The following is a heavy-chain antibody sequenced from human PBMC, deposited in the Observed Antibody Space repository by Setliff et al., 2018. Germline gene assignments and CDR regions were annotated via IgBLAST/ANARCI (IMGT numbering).Heavy chain of an antibody. CDR2: IYIGGSA. D-gene: IGHD6-19*01. Sequence: PSETLSLTCTVSGGSISSYYWSWIRQPAGKGLEWIGHIYIGGSANYNPSLKSRVTMSIDTSKNQFSLKMNSVTAADMAVYYCAREQWLDPPGYYYMDVWAKGTTVTVSS. CDR1: GGSISSYY. J-gene: IGHJ6*03. CDR3: AREQWLDPPGYYYMDV. V-gene: IGHV4-4*07.